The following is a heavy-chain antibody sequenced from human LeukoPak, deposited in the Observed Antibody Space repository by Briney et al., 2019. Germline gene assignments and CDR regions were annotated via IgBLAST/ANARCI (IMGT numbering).Heavy chain of an antibody. V-gene: IGHV3-7*01. CDR1: GFSFSKYW. Sequence: GGSLRLSCAASGFSFSKYWMNWVRQAPGKGLEWVATISQDGSQKYLADFVKGRFTISRDNARNSLHLQTSSLRGDDTAVYYCARSKVVAEAGKSWFDPWGQGTRVTVTS. D-gene: IGHD6-13*01. J-gene: IGHJ5*01. CDR3: ARSKVVAEAGKSWFDP. CDR2: ISQDGSQK.